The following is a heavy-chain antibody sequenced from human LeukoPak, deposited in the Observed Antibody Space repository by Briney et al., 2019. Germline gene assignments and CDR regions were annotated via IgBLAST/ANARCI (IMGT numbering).Heavy chain of an antibody. CDR3: ARPHLGYSYGYWYRRYYFDY. J-gene: IGHJ4*02. D-gene: IGHD5-18*01. V-gene: IGHV4-61*02. Sequence: PSETLSLTCTVSGDSISSGSYYWSWIRQPAGKGLEWIGRIYSSGSTNYNPSLKSRVTISVDTPRNQFSLKLSSVTAADTAVYYCARPHLGYSYGYWYRRYYFDYWGQGTLVTVSS. CDR1: GDSISSGSYY. CDR2: IYSSGST.